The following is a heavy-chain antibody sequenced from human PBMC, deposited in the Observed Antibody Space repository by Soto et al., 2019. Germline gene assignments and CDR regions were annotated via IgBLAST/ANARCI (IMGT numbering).Heavy chain of an antibody. J-gene: IGHJ6*02. CDR2: IYYSGST. D-gene: IGHD1-26*01. V-gene: IGHV4-59*08. CDR3: ARHSSGSSSYSYGMDV. Sequence: SETLSLTCTVSGGSISSYYWSWIRQPPGKGLEWSGYIYYSGSTNYNPSLKSRVTISVDTSKNQFSLKLSSVPAADTAVYYCARHSSGSSSYSYGMDVWGQGTTVTVSS. CDR1: GGSISSYY.